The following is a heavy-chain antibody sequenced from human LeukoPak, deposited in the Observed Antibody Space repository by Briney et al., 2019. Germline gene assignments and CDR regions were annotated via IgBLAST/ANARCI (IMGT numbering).Heavy chain of an antibody. V-gene: IGHV3-21*04. D-gene: IGHD1-26*01. J-gene: IGHJ3*02. CDR2: ISSSSSYI. CDR3: AKDGGGGATIDAHAFDI. Sequence: GGSLRLSCAASGFTFSSYSMNWVRQAPGKGLEWVSSISSSSSYIYYADSVKGRFTISRDNAKNSLYLQMNSLRAEDTALYYCAKDGGGGATIDAHAFDIWGQGTMVTVSS. CDR1: GFTFSSYS.